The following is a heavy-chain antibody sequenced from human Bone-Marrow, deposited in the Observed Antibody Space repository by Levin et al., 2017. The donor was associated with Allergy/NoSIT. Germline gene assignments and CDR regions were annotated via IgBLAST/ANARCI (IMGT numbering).Heavy chain of an antibody. CDR2: ITSDSSDI. CDR3: ARAETY. Sequence: GGSLRLSCAASGFTFSRYTMNWVRQAPGKGLEWVSSITSDSSDIFYADSVKGRFTISRDNAKNSLFLQMNSLRVEDTAVYYCARAETYWGQGTLVTVSS. CDR1: GFTFSRYT. V-gene: IGHV3-21*01. J-gene: IGHJ4*02.